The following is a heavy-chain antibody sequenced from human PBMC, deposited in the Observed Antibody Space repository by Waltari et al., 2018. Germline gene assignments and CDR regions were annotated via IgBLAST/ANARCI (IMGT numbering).Heavy chain of an antibody. Sequence: QVQWVESGGDLAKPGGSLRLSWEGSELYFSHLFMSWIRQAPGKGLEWLSYISESGDTTYHADSVKGRFSISSDNAKNSLFLQMDSLTAEDTALYSCAEVAGSSITYWGRGTLVTVSS. CDR1: ELYFSHLF. CDR2: ISESGDTT. V-gene: IGHV3-11*01. J-gene: IGHJ4*02. D-gene: IGHD6-6*01. CDR3: AEVAGSSITY.